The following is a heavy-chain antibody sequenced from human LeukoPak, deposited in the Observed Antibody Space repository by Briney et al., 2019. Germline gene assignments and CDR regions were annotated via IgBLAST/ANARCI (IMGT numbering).Heavy chain of an antibody. CDR3: ARLADYYDSGDY. D-gene: IGHD3-22*01. V-gene: IGHV3-21*01. J-gene: IGHJ4*02. CDR2: ISSSSSYI. Sequence: GGSLRLSCAASGFTFNNFAMSWVRQAPGKGLEWVSSISSSSSYIYYADSVKGRFTISRDNAKNSLYLQMNSLRAEDTAVYYCARLADYYDSGDYWGQGTLVTVSS. CDR1: GFTFNNFA.